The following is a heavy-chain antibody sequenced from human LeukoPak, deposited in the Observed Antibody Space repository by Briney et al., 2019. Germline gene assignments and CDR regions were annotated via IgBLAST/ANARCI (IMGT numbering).Heavy chain of an antibody. CDR3: ARDRGPWNGNPYPMDV. D-gene: IGHD1-1*01. Sequence: GGSLRLSCAASGFTFSSYSMNWVRQAPGKGLGWISYISSSSSTIYYADSVKGRFTISRDNAKNSLYLQMNSLRAEDTAVYYCARDRGPWNGNPYPMDVWGKGTTVTVSS. V-gene: IGHV3-48*01. J-gene: IGHJ6*04. CDR2: ISSSSSTI. CDR1: GFTFSSYS.